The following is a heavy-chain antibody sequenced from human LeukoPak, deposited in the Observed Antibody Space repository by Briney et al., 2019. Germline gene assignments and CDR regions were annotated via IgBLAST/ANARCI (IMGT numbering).Heavy chain of an antibody. Sequence: SETLSLTCAVYGGSFSGYYWSWIRRPPGKGLEWIGEINHSGSTNYNPSLKSRVTISVDTSKNQFSLKLSSVTAADTAVYYCARDPLNWNQQYYFDYWGQGTLVTVSS. V-gene: IGHV4-34*01. CDR3: ARDPLNWNQQYYFDY. D-gene: IGHD1-20*01. J-gene: IGHJ4*02. CDR1: GGSFSGYY. CDR2: INHSGST.